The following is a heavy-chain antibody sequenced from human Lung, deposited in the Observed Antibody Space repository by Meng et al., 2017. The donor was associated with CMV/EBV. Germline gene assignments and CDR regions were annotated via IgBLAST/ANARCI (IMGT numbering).Heavy chain of an antibody. V-gene: IGHV6-1*01. Sequence: SCAISGDSVPSNSAAWDWIRQSPSRGLEWLGRTYYRSKWYDDYAMGVKSRITIHPDKSTNQFSLQLNSVTPEDTSAYYWARDYYDGGVYYYTEGCYHGLGFXGQGXTVTVSS. D-gene: IGHD3-22*01. CDR1: GDSVPSNSAA. CDR2: TYYRSKWYD. CDR3: ARDYYDGGVYYYTEGCYHGLGF. J-gene: IGHJ6*02.